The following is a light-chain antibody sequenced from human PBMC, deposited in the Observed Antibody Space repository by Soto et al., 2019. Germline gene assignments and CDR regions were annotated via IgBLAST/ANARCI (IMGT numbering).Light chain of an antibody. V-gene: IGKV1-39*01. CDR2: AAS. J-gene: IGKJ1*01. CDR3: QQSYSTPRT. CDR1: QSISSY. Sequence: DIQMTQSPSSLSASVGDRVTITCRASQSISSYLNWYQQKPGKAPILLIYAASSLQSGVPSRFSGSGSGTDFTLTISSLQPEDFATYYCQQSYSTPRTCGQGTKVEIK.